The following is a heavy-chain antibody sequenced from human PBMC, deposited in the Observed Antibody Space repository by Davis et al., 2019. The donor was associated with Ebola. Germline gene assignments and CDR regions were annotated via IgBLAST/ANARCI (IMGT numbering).Heavy chain of an antibody. CDR1: GFTFDDYG. D-gene: IGHD4-11*01. CDR2: INWNGGST. J-gene: IGHJ6*03. Sequence: GESLKISCAASGFTFDDYGMSWVRQAPGKGLEWVSGINWNGGSTGYADSVKGRFTISRDNAKNSLYLQMNNLIAEDTALYYCARLIQYPDYYYYYMDVWGKGTTVTVSS. CDR3: ARLIQYPDYYYYYMDV. V-gene: IGHV3-20*04.